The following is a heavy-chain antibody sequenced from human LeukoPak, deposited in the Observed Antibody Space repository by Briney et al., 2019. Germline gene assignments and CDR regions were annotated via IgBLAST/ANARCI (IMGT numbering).Heavy chain of an antibody. CDR2: IHTNGDT. Sequence: SETLSLTCTVSGDSITNYYWSWIRQTAEKGLQWIGRIHTNGDTNYNPSLKGRVTMSVDTSKNQFSLKLNSVSAADTAVYYCARGGASSLPFDSWGQGTLVTVSS. CDR1: GDSITNYY. CDR3: ARGGASSLPFDS. J-gene: IGHJ4*02. V-gene: IGHV4-4*07. D-gene: IGHD6-13*01.